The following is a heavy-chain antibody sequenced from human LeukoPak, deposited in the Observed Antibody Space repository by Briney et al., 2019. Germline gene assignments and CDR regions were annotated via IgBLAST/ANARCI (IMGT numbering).Heavy chain of an antibody. CDR3: ASSPRHRHSSSWYSRKSESLPDY. V-gene: IGHV1-2*02. CDR2: INPNSGGT. CDR1: GYTFTGYY. Sequence: ASVKVSCKASGYTFTGYYMHWVRQAPGQGLEWMGWINPNSGGTNYAQKFQGRVTMTRDTSISTAYMELSRLRSDDTAVYYCASSPRHRHSSSWYSRKSESLPDYWGQGTLVTVSS. J-gene: IGHJ4*02. D-gene: IGHD6-13*01.